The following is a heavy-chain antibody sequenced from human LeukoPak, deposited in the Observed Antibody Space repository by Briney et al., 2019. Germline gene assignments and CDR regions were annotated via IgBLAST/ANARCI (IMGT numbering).Heavy chain of an antibody. Sequence: SGTLSLTCTVSGGSISGTNWWSWVRQPPGKGLEWIGEIYHSGSTRYNPSLKSRVTISVDTSKNQFSLKLSSVTAADTAVYYCARMGNPATATADYWGQGTLVTVSS. D-gene: IGHD4-17*01. CDR3: ARMGNPATATADY. V-gene: IGHV4-4*02. CDR1: GGSISGTNW. CDR2: IYHSGST. J-gene: IGHJ4*02.